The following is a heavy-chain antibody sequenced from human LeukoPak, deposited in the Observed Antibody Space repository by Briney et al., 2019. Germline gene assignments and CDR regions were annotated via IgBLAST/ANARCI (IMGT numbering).Heavy chain of an antibody. CDR1: GFTISSYA. V-gene: IGHV3-23*01. CDR3: ANPTEYFQH. CDR2: IRCSGGRT. J-gene: IGHJ1*01. Sequence: PGGSLRLSCAASGFTISSYAMTWLRQPPGKGLEWVSTIRCSGGRTYYADSVKGRFTISRDNSKNTLYLQMNSLRAEDTAVYYCANPTEYFQHWGQGTLVTVSS.